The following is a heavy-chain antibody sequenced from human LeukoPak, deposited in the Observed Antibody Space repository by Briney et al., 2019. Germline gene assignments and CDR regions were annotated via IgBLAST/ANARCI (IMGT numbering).Heavy chain of an antibody. CDR1: GGTFSSYA. Sequence: GASMKVSCKASGGTFSSYAISWVRQAPGQGLEWMGGIIPIFGTANYAQKFQGRVTITADESTSTAYMELSSLRSEDTAVYYCASPRSSDAFDIWGQGTMVTVSS. D-gene: IGHD3-16*01. CDR3: ASPRSSDAFDI. J-gene: IGHJ3*02. V-gene: IGHV1-69*01. CDR2: IIPIFGTA.